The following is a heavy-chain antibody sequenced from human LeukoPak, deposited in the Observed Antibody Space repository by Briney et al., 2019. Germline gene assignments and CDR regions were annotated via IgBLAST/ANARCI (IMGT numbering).Heavy chain of an antibody. V-gene: IGHV3-23*01. J-gene: IGHJ4*02. CDR1: GFTFSTYA. D-gene: IGHD2-2*01. Sequence: LPGGSLRLSCAASGFTFSTYAMTWVRQSPGRGLEWVSGISGSDGSTFYADSVKGRFTISRDNSKNTLFLQMNSLRAEDTAVYYCAKGRIVVPIHYFDNWGQGTLVTVSS. CDR3: AKGRIVVPIHYFDN. CDR2: ISGSDGST.